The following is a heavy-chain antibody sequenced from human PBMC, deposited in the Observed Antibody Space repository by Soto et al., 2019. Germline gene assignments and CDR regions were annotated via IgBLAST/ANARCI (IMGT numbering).Heavy chain of an antibody. CDR1: GYTFTSYG. D-gene: IGHD2-8*01. Sequence: ASVKVSCKASGYTFTSYGISWVRQAPGQGLEWMGWISGYNGNANYAQKLQGRVTMTTDTSTSTAYMELRSLRSDDTAVYYCARVGCPNGVCYLNWFDPWGQGTLFTFSS. CDR2: ISGYNGNA. CDR3: ARVGCPNGVCYLNWFDP. J-gene: IGHJ5*02. V-gene: IGHV1-18*01.